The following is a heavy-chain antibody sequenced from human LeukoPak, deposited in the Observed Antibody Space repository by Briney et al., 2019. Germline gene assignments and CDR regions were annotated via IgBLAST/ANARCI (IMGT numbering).Heavy chain of an antibody. CDR1: GFTFGGYW. D-gene: IGHD3-3*01. V-gene: IGHV3-7*01. CDR3: ARDTENTDIWSGYAY. Sequence: TGGSLRLSCAASGFTFGGYWMSWVRQAPRKGLGWVANIQQDGSRKYYVDSVKGRFTISRDNAESSMYLQMNSLRAEDTAVYYCARDTENTDIWSGYAYWGQGALVTVSS. CDR2: IQQDGSRK. J-gene: IGHJ4*02.